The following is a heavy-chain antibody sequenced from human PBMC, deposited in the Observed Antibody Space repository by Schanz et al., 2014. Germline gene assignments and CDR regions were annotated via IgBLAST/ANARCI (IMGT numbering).Heavy chain of an antibody. CDR3: ARDGVDAAAGGNY. Sequence: QVQLVQSEAEVRKPGSSVKVSCKASGGTFSSYTISWVRQAPGQGLEWMGRIIPSGGSTTYAQKFQGRVTMTRDTSTSTVYMELSSLRSEDTAVYYCARDGVDAAAGGNYWGQGTLVTVSS. V-gene: IGHV1-69*08. D-gene: IGHD6-13*01. CDR2: IIPSGGST. CDR1: GGTFSSYT. J-gene: IGHJ4*02.